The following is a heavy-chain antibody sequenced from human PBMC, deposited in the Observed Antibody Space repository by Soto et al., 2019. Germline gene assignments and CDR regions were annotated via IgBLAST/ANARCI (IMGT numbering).Heavy chain of an antibody. J-gene: IGHJ6*02. D-gene: IGHD2-2*01. Sequence: EVQLLESGGGLVQPGGSLRLSCAASGFTFSSYAMSWVRQAPGKGLEWVSAISGSGGSTYYADSVKGRFTISRDNSKNTLYLQMNSLRAEDTAVYYCAKDLPSQYCSSTSCPLSTYYYYGMDVWGQGTTVTVSS. CDR3: AKDLPSQYCSSTSCPLSTYYYYGMDV. V-gene: IGHV3-23*01. CDR1: GFTFSSYA. CDR2: ISGSGGST.